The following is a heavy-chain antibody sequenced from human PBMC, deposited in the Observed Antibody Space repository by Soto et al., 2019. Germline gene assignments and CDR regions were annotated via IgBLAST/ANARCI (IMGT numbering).Heavy chain of an antibody. J-gene: IGHJ6*02. CDR1: GDSITNYY. CDR2: VHYTGST. D-gene: IGHD2-2*01. V-gene: IGHV4-59*01. Sequence: SETLSLTCTVSGDSITNYYWTWIRQPPGKGLEWMGCVHYTGSTNYNPSLKSRVTISVDTSKNQFSLKLTSVTAADTAVYYCARDRIVVVPAAIPLHFYHGMDVWGQGTTVT. CDR3: ARDRIVVVPAAIPLHFYHGMDV.